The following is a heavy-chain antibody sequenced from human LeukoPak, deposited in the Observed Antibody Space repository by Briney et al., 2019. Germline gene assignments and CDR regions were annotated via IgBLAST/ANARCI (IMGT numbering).Heavy chain of an antibody. CDR3: ARDSVPAVVYGYDPTFDY. J-gene: IGHJ4*02. Sequence: SVKVSCKASGGTFSSYAISWVRQAPGQGLEWMEGIIPIFGTANYAQKFQGRVTITADESTSTAYMELSSLRSEDTAVYYCARDSVPAVVYGYDPTFDYWGQGTLVTVSS. CDR1: GGTFSSYA. CDR2: IIPIFGTA. D-gene: IGHD5-12*01. V-gene: IGHV1-69*13.